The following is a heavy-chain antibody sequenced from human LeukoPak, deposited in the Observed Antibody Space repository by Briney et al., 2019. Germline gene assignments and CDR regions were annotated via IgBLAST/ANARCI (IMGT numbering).Heavy chain of an antibody. CDR3: ARGYDGYKDY. V-gene: IGHV4-61*02. CDR1: GGSISSGSYY. CDR2: IYTSGST. J-gene: IGHJ4*02. Sequence: SETLSLTCTVSGGSISSGSYYWSWIRQPAGKGLEWIGRIYTSGSTNYNPSLKSRVTMSVDTSKNQFSLKLSSVTAADTAVYYCARGYDGYKDYWGQGTLVTVSS. D-gene: IGHD5-24*01.